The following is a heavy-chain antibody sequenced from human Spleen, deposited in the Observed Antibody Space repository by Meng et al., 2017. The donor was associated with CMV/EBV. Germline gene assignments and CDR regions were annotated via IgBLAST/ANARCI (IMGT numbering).Heavy chain of an antibody. V-gene: IGHV3-11*01. CDR1: GFTFTDYY. CDR2: ISSSGNTI. J-gene: IGHJ4*02. Sequence: GESLKISCAASGFTFTDYYMNWIRQAPGKGLEWLSYISSSGNTIYYADSVKGRFTISRDNAKNSLYLQMNSLRAEDMALYYCAKDRTPAAISYYFDYWGQGTLVTVSS. D-gene: IGHD2-2*01. CDR3: AKDRTPAAISYYFDY.